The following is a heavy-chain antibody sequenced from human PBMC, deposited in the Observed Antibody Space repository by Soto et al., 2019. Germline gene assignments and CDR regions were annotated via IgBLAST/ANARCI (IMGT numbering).Heavy chain of an antibody. Sequence: GESLKISCRGSGYAFNTYWIGWVRQMPGKGLEWMGFIYPGDSDTTYSPSFQGQVTISVDKSISTAYLQWSSLKVSDTAIYYCARQKLWMATINNDAFDVWGQGTKVTVSS. CDR1: GYAFNTYW. CDR2: IYPGDSDT. CDR3: ARQKLWMATINNDAFDV. J-gene: IGHJ3*01. V-gene: IGHV5-51*01. D-gene: IGHD2-21*01.